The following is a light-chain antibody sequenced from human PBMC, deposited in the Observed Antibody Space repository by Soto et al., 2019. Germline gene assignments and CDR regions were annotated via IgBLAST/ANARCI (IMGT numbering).Light chain of an antibody. V-gene: IGKV1-33*01. CDR3: QQYDNL. J-gene: IGKJ5*01. CDR2: DAY. CDR1: HDISNY. Sequence: DIQMTQSPSSISASLGDRVTITSQASHDISNYLNWSQQKPGKAPKLLIYDAYNLETGVPSRFSGGGSGTDFTFTISSLQPADIATYYCQQYDNLFGQGTRLEIK.